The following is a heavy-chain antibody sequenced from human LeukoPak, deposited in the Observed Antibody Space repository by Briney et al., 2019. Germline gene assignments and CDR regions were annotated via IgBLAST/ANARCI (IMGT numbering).Heavy chain of an antibody. J-gene: IGHJ4*02. CDR2: ISGYNGNT. CDR1: GYNFKAYG. Sequence: ASVKVSCKASGYNFKAYGLTWVRQAPGQGLEWMVWISGYNGNTNYAQNLQGRVTMTTDASTNTAYMELRSLTSDDTAVYYCARDMGYDVQRREYWGQGTLVTVSS. D-gene: IGHD3-22*01. V-gene: IGHV1-18*01. CDR3: ARDMGYDVQRREY.